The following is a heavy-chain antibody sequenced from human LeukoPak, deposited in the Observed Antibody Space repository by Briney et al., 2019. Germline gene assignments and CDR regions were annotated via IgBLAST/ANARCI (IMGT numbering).Heavy chain of an antibody. J-gene: IGHJ6*03. Sequence: ASVKVSCKASGGTFSNYAISWVRQAPGQGLEWMGGIIPIFGTANYAQKFQGRVTITADKSTSTAYMELSSLRSEDTAVYYCARVPGYSSSWDNYYYMDVWGKGTTVTVSS. CDR2: IIPIFGTA. CDR1: GGTFSNYA. D-gene: IGHD6-13*01. CDR3: ARVPGYSSSWDNYYYMDV. V-gene: IGHV1-69*06.